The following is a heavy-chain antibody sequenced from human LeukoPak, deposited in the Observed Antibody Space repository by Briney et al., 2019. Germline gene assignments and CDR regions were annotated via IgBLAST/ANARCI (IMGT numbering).Heavy chain of an antibody. CDR2: ISSSSSSTI. V-gene: IGHV3-48*01. J-gene: IGHJ4*02. D-gene: IGHD3-22*01. CDR1: GFTFSSYS. Sequence: GGSLRLSCAASGFTFSSYSMNWVRQAPGKGLEWVSYISSSSSSTIYYADSVKGRFTISRDNAKNSLYLQMNSLRAEDTAVYYCARDPRGDYYDSSGFNYWGQGTLVTVSS. CDR3: ARDPRGDYYDSSGFNY.